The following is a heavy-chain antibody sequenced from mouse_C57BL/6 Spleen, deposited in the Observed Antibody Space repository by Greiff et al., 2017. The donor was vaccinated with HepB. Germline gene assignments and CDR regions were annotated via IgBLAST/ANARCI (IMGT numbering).Heavy chain of an antibody. CDR1: GFTFSSYG. CDR3: ARRPPRENDFDY. J-gene: IGHJ2*01. CDR2: ISSVGSYT. V-gene: IGHV5-6*02. Sequence: EVKLVESGGDLVKPGGSLKLSCAASGFTFSSYGMSWVRQTPDKRLGWVATISSVGSYTYYPDSVKGRFTISRDNAKNTLYLQMSSLKSEDTAMYYCARRPPRENDFDYWGQGTTLTVSS.